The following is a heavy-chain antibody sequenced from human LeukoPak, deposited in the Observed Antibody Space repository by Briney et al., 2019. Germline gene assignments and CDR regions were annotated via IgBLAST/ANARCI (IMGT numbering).Heavy chain of an antibody. D-gene: IGHD3-22*01. CDR1: GFTFSSYS. CDR2: ISSSSSYI. Sequence: GGSLRLSCAASGFTFSSYSMNWVRQAPGKGLEWVSSISSSSSYIYYADSVKGRFTISRDNAKNSLYLQKNSLRAEDTAVYYCARDRGYYDSSGSFDYWGQGTLVTVSS. CDR3: ARDRGYYDSSGSFDY. J-gene: IGHJ4*02. V-gene: IGHV3-21*01.